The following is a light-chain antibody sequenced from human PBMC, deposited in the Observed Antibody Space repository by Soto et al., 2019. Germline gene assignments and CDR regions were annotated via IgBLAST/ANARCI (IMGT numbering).Light chain of an antibody. V-gene: IGKV3-15*01. CDR2: GAS. CDR3: QQYNNWPRT. Sequence: EMVMTQSPATLSVSPGERATLSGSASQSVSSNLAWYQQKPGQAPRLLIYGASTRATGIPARFSGSGSGTEFTLTISSLQSEDFAVYYCQQYNNWPRTFGQGTKVEIK. J-gene: IGKJ1*01. CDR1: QSVSSN.